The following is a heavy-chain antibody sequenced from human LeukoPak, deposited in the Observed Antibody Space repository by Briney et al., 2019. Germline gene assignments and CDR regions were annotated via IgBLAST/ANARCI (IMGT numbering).Heavy chain of an antibody. V-gene: IGHV1-18*01. J-gene: IGHJ4*02. D-gene: IGHD3-9*01. CDR3: ARSEELRYFDWQPTPDY. CDR2: ISAYNGNT. CDR1: GYTFTSNG. Sequence: ASVKVSCKASGYTFTSNGISWVRQAPGQGLEWMGWISAYNGNTNYAQKLQGRVTMTTDTSTSTAYMELRSLRSDDTAVYYCARSEELRYFDWQPTPDYWGQGTLVTVSS.